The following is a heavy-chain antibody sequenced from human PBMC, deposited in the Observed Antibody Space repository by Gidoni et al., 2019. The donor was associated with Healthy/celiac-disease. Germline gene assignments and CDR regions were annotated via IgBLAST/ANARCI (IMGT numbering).Heavy chain of an antibody. CDR3: ARGSRIGGNWFDP. V-gene: IGHV4-59*01. Sequence: QVQLQESGPGLVKPSETLSLTCTVSGGPISSYYWSWSRQPPGKGLEWIWYIYYSGSTNYNPSLKSRVTISVDTSKNQFSLKLSSVTAADTAVYYCARGSRIGGNWFDPWGQGTLVTVSS. D-gene: IGHD3-16*01. CDR1: GGPISSYY. CDR2: IYYSGST. J-gene: IGHJ5*02.